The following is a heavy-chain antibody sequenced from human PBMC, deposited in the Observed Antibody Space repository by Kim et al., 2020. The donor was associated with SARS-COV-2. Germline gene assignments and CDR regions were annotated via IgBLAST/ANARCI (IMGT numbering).Heavy chain of an antibody. CDR1: GFTFSSYG. V-gene: IGHV3-30*18. D-gene: IGHD3-16*01. CDR2: ISYDGSDK. J-gene: IGHJ3*01. Sequence: WGSLRLSCAASGFTFSSYGMHWVRQAPGKGLEWVAVISYDGSDKYYGDSVKGRLTVSRDNSKNTLYLQINSLRAEDTAVYYCAKDSPSDFGFDVWGQGT. CDR3: AKDSPSDFGFDV.